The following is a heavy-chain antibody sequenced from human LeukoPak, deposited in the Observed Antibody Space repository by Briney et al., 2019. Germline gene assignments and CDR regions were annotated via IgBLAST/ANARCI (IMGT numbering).Heavy chain of an antibody. CDR1: GYTLTELS. CDR3: ATSGYSSSWYFLRRLKTSYYFDY. CDR2: FDPEDGET. Sequence: GASVKVSCKVSGYTLTELSMHWVRQAPGKGLEWMGGFDPEDGETIYAQKFQGRVTMTEDTSTDTAYMELSSLRSEDTAVYYCATSGYSSSWYFLRRLKTSYYFDYWGQGTLVTVSS. V-gene: IGHV1-24*01. D-gene: IGHD6-13*01. J-gene: IGHJ4*02.